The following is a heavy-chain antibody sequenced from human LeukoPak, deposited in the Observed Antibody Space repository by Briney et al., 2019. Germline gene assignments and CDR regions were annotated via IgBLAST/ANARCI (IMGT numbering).Heavy chain of an antibody. D-gene: IGHD3-10*01. V-gene: IGHV4-38-2*02. Sequence: SETLSLTCTVSGYSISSGYYWGWIPQPPGKGLEWIGSIYHSGSTYYNPSLKSRVTISADTSKNQFSLKLSSVTAADTAVYYCAREPAGVRSGSYYRPFDYWGQGTLVTVSS. CDR2: IYHSGST. J-gene: IGHJ4*02. CDR3: AREPAGVRSGSYYRPFDY. CDR1: GYSISSGYY.